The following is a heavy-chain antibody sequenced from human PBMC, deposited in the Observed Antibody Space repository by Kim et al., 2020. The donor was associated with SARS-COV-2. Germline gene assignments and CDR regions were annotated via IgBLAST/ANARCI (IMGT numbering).Heavy chain of an antibody. CDR3: MKGGWGSIWDH. Sequence: GGSLRLSCTTSGFTFTGYAMSWVRQAPGKGLERVSSIDGSDGTTYYVDSVKGRFTISRDNSKNTLYLQMSTLRADDTAVYYCMKGGWGSIWDHWGQGTLVTVSS. CDR2: IDGSDGTT. V-gene: IGHV3-23*01. J-gene: IGHJ4*02. D-gene: IGHD2-21*01. CDR1: GFTFTGYA.